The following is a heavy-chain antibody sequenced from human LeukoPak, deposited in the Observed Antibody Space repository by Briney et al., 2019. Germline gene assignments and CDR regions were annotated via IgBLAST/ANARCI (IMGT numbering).Heavy chain of an antibody. CDR2: INPSGGST. CDR3: ATDYGSGSYPRIYFDY. D-gene: IGHD3-10*01. V-gene: IGHV1-46*01. J-gene: IGHJ4*02. CDR1: GYTITSYY. Sequence: GASVKVSCKASGYTITSYYMHWVRQAPGQGLEWMGIINPSGGSTSYAQKFQGRVTMTEDTSTDTAYMELSSLRSEDTAVYYCATDYGSGSYPRIYFDYWGQGTLVTVSS.